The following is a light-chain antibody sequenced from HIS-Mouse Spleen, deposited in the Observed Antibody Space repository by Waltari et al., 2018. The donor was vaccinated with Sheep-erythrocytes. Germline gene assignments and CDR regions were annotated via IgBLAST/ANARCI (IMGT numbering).Light chain of an antibody. CDR2: KAS. J-gene: IGKJ4*01. CDR1: QSISSW. CDR3: QQYNSYWLT. Sequence: DIQMTQSPSTLSASVGDRVTITCRASQSISSWLAWYQQKPGKAPKLLIYKASSLESGVPSRLSGSGSGTEFTLTISSLQPDDFATYYCQQYNSYWLTFGGGTKVEIK. V-gene: IGKV1-5*03.